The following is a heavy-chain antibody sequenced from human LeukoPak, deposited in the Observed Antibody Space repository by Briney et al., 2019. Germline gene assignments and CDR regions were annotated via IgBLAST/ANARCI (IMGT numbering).Heavy chain of an antibody. CDR1: GGSFSGYY. Sequence: PSETLSLTCAVYGGSFSGYYWSWIRQPPGKGLEWIGEINHSGSTNYNPSLKSRVTISVDTSKNQFSLKLSSVTAADTAVYYCARILAVAGTFDYWGQGTLVTVSS. D-gene: IGHD6-19*01. CDR2: INHSGST. J-gene: IGHJ4*02. V-gene: IGHV4-34*01. CDR3: ARILAVAGTFDY.